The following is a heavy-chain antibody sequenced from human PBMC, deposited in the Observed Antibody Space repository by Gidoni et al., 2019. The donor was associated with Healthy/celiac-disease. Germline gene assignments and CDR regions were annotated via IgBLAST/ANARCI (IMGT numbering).Heavy chain of an antibody. CDR3: TTGHRPSGGFDY. CDR1: GFTFSNAW. D-gene: IGHD6-19*01. J-gene: IGHJ4*02. V-gene: IGHV3-15*01. Sequence: EVQLVESGGGLVKPGGSLRLSCAASGFTFSNAWMSWVRQAPGKGLEWVGRIKSKTDGGTTDYAAPVKGRFTISRDDSKNTLYLQMNSLKTEDTAVYYCTTGHRPSGGFDYWGQGTLVTVSS. CDR2: IKSKTDGGTT.